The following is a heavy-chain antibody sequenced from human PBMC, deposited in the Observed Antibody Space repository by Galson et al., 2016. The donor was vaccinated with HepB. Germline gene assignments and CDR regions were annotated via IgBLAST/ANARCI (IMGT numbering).Heavy chain of an antibody. CDR1: GYPFSSFW. CDR3: ARHPSSSWTEYFQH. J-gene: IGHJ1*01. Sequence: QSGAEVKKPGESLKISCKGSGYPFSSFWIGWVRQMPGKGLEWMGIIYPGDSHTRYSPSFQGQVTISVDKSISTAYLQWSSLKASDTAMYYCARHPSSSWTEYFQHWGQCTLVTVSS. V-gene: IGHV5-51*01. CDR2: IYPGDSHT. D-gene: IGHD6-13*01.